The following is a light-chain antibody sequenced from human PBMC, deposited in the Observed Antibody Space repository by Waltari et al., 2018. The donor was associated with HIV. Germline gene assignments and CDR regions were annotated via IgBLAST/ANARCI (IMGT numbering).Light chain of an antibody. CDR2: GNS. Sequence: QSVMTQPPSVSGAPGQRVTISCTGSSSNIGAGYPVHWYQQLPGTAPKLLIYGNSKRPSGVPDRFSGSKSGTSASLAITGLQAEDEADYHCQSHDSSLSGYVFGTGTKVTVL. CDR1: SSNIGAGYP. V-gene: IGLV1-40*01. CDR3: QSHDSSLSGYV. J-gene: IGLJ1*01.